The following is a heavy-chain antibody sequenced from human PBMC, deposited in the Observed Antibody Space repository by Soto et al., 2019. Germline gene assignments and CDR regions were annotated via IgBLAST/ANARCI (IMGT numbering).Heavy chain of an antibody. J-gene: IGHJ6*02. CDR1: GFTFSSYA. CDR2: ISYDGSNK. D-gene: IGHD3-22*01. V-gene: IGHV3-30-3*01. CDR3: ARDRVTMIVVAEAPHGMDV. Sequence: QVQLVESGGGVVQPGRSLRLSCAASGFTFSSYAMHWVRQAPGKGLEWVAVISYDGSNKYYADSVKGRFTISRDNSKNXRXQQMNSLRAEDTAVYYCARDRVTMIVVAEAPHGMDVWGQGTTVTVSS.